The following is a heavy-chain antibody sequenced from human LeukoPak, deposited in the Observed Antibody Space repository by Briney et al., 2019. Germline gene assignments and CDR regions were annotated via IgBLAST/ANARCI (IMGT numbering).Heavy chain of an antibody. Sequence: ASVKVSCKASGYTFTSYYMHWVRQAPGQGLEWMEIINPSGGSTSYAQKFQGRVTMTRDTSTSTVYMELSSLRSEDTAVYYCARGVRVDYGDYGWFDPWGQGTLVTVSS. CDR3: ARGVRVDYGDYGWFDP. V-gene: IGHV1-46*01. CDR1: GYTFTSYY. CDR2: INPSGGST. D-gene: IGHD4-17*01. J-gene: IGHJ5*02.